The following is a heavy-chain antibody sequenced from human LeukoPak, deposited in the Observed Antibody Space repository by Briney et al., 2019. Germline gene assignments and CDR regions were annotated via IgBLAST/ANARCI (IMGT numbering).Heavy chain of an antibody. Sequence: PSQTLSLTCTVSGGSISSGDYYWSWIRQPPGKGLEWIGYIYYSGSTYYNPSLKSRVTISVDTSKNQFSLKLSSVTAADTAVYYCARGPRAGSSGWYGNYWGQGTLVTVSS. CDR3: ARGPRAGSSGWYGNY. J-gene: IGHJ4*02. CDR2: IYYSGST. V-gene: IGHV4-30-4*08. D-gene: IGHD6-19*01. CDR1: GGSISSGDYY.